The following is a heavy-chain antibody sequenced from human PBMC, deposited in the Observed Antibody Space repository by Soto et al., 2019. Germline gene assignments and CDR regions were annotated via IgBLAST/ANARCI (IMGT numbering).Heavy chain of an antibody. CDR3: AREEMATRAFDY. Sequence: EVQLVESGGGLVQPGGSLRLSCAASGFTFSSYAMHWVRQAPGKGLEYVSAISSNGGSTYYANSVKGRFTISRDNSKNTLYLQMGSLRAEDMAVYYCAREEMATRAFDYWGQGTLVTVSS. V-gene: IGHV3-64*01. J-gene: IGHJ4*02. D-gene: IGHD5-12*01. CDR1: GFTFSSYA. CDR2: ISSNGGST.